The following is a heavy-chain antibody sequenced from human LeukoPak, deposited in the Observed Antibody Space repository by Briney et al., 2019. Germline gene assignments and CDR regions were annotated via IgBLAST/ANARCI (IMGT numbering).Heavy chain of an antibody. Sequence: PSETLSLTCTVSGGSISSTNYYWGWIRQPPGKGLEWIGSIYYSGSTYYNPSLKSRVTISVDTSKNQFSLKLSSVTAADTAVCYCARENYYDSSGYYSAHMDVWGKGTTVTISS. CDR2: IYYSGST. CDR1: GGSISSTNYY. D-gene: IGHD3-22*01. J-gene: IGHJ6*03. CDR3: ARENYYDSSGYYSAHMDV. V-gene: IGHV4-39*07.